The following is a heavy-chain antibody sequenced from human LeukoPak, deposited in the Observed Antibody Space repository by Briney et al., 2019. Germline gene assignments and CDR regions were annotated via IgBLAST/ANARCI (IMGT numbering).Heavy chain of an antibody. J-gene: IGHJ4*02. CDR1: GYTFTGYY. CDR2: TNPNSGGT. V-gene: IGHV1-2*02. CDR3: ARGYYYDSSGYYYPTPFDY. Sequence: ASVKVSCKASGYTFTGYYMHWVRQAPGQGLEWMGWTNPNSGGTNYAQKFQRRVTMTRDTSISTAYMELSRLRSDDTAVYYCARGYYYDSSGYYYPTPFDYWGQGTLVTVSS. D-gene: IGHD3-22*01.